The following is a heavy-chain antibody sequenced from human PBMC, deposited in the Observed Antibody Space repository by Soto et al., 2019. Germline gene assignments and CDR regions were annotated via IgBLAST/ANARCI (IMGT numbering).Heavy chain of an antibody. CDR1: GGTFSSYA. CDR2: IIPIFGTA. J-gene: IGHJ5*02. CDR3: ARAGLVLYRWFDP. D-gene: IGHD6-13*01. Sequence: QVQLVQSGAEVKKPGSSVKVSCKASGGTFSSYAISWVRQAPGQGLEWMGGIIPIFGTAHYAQKFQGRVRITAAESTSTDYLELSSLRSEDTAVYYCARAGLVLYRWFDPWGQGTLVTVSS. V-gene: IGHV1-69*12.